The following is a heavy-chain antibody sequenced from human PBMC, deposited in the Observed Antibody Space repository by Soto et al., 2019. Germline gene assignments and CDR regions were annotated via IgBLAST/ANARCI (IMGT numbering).Heavy chain of an antibody. Sequence: EVQLLESGGGLVQPGGSLRLSCAASGFTFSSYSMTWVRQAPGKGLEWVSTISGSDGRTVFADSLKGRLTISRDNYKKSVFLQMKSLTADDPAVYYCVKGVISGNRPYYLDYWGQEALVTISS. CDR2: ISGSDGRT. J-gene: IGHJ4*02. CDR1: GFTFSSYS. D-gene: IGHD1-26*01. CDR3: VKGVISGNRPYYLDY. V-gene: IGHV3-23*01.